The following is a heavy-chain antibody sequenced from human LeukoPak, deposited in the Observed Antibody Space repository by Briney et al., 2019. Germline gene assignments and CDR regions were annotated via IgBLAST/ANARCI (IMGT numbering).Heavy chain of an antibody. CDR3: ARGYSYGLYYYYMDV. D-gene: IGHD5-18*01. CDR2: IIPIFGTA. V-gene: IGHV1-69*05. J-gene: IGHJ6*03. CDR1: GGTFSSYA. Sequence: ASVKVSCKASGGTFSSYAISWVRQAPGQGLEWMGGIIPIFGTANYAQKFQGRVTITTDESTRTAYMELSSLRSEDTAVYYCARGYSYGLYYYYMDVWGKGTTVTVSS.